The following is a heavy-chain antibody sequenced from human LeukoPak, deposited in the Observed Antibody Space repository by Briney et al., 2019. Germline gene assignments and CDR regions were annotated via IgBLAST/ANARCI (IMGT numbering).Heavy chain of an antibody. D-gene: IGHD3-10*01. CDR3: AKSNYFDAFDM. Sequence: PGGSLRLSCAASGFSFDSFSMNWVRQAPGKGLEWVASISSSSSYIDYVDSLKGRFTISRDNTQNSLYLQMNNLRAEDTAVYFCAKSNYFDAFDMWGQGTMVSVSS. CDR2: ISSSSSYI. V-gene: IGHV3-21*06. CDR1: GFSFDSFS. J-gene: IGHJ3*02.